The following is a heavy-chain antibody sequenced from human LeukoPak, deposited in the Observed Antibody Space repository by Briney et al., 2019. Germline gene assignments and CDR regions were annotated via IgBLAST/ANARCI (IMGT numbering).Heavy chain of an antibody. D-gene: IGHD3-16*02. CDR2: ISYDGSNP. CDR3: AKDHYDYIGGTYRDFDY. J-gene: IGHJ4*02. Sequence: GGSLRLSCAASGFTFSSFGMHWVRQAPGKGLEWVAVISYDGSNPYYADSVKGRFTISRDNSKNTLYLQMNSLRAEDTAVYYCAKDHYDYIGGTYRDFDYWGQGTLVTVSS. V-gene: IGHV3-30*18. CDR1: GFTFSSFG.